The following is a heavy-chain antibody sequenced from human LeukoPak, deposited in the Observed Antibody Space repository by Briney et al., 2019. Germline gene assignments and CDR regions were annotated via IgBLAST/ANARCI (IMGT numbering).Heavy chain of an antibody. CDR1: GGSTSSGDYY. CDR2: IYYSGST. J-gene: IGHJ5*02. V-gene: IGHV4-30-4*01. CDR3: ARDCSGATYHHRTPHNWFDP. Sequence: SETLSLTCTVSGGSTSSGDYYWSWIRQPPGKGLEWIGYIYYSGSTYYNPSLESRVTISVDTSKNQFSLKLSSVTAADTAVYYCARDCSGATYHHRTPHNWFDPWGQGTLVTVSS. D-gene: IGHD3-10*02.